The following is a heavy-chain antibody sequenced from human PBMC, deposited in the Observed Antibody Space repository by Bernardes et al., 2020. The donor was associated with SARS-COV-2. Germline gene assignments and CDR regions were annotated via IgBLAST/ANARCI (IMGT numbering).Heavy chain of an antibody. CDR2: IYPGGTT. CDR1: ALTVRDNY. J-gene: IGHJ6*02. Sequence: GSFRLPSAASALTVRDNYITLVRPAPGKGLEWVPFIYPGGTTYYADSVKGRFTISRDNSNNTLYLQMNNLTREDTAVYYCARDLGNPSYRYYYGVDVWGQGTTVSVSS. D-gene: IGHD4-4*01. V-gene: IGHV3-53*05. CDR3: ARDLGNPSYRYYYGVDV.